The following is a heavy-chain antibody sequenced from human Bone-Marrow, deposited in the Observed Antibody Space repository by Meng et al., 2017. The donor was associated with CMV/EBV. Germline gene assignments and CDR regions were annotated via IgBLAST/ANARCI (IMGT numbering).Heavy chain of an antibody. CDR3: ARVAVERRGLDY. CDR2: ISWNSGSI. CDR1: GFTFDDYA. J-gene: IGHJ4*02. Sequence: SLKISCAASGFTFDDYAMHWVRQAPGKGLEWVSGISWNSGSIGYADSVKGRFTISRDNAKNTLYLQMNSLRAEDTAVYYCARVAVERRGLDYWGQGTLVTVSS. V-gene: IGHV3-9*01. D-gene: IGHD1-1*01.